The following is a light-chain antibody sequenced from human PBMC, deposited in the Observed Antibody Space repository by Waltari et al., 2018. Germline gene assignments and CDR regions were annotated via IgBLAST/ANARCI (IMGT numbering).Light chain of an antibody. V-gene: IGLV2-14*01. Sequence: QSALTQPASVSGSPGQSITISCTGTSGDIGNYKFVSWYQQEPGRAPKLIVYDVSQRPSGVSNRFSGYKSGNTASLTISGLQAEDEADYYCSSYTTASSWVFGGGTKLTVL. CDR2: DVS. CDR1: SGDIGNYKF. CDR3: SSYTTASSWV. J-gene: IGLJ3*02.